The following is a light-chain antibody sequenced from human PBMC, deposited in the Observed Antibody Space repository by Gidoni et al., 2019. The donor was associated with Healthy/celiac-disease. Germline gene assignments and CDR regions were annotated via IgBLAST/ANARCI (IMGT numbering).Light chain of an antibody. CDR1: QSVLYSSNNKNY. CDR2: WAS. V-gene: IGKV4-1*01. CDR3: QQYYSTPFT. Sequence: DIVMTESPDSLAVSLGERATINCKSSQSVLYSSNNKNYLAWYQQKPGQPPKLLIYWASTRESGFPDRFSGSGSGTDFTLTISSLQAEDVAVYYCQQYYSTPFTFGPXTKVDIK. J-gene: IGKJ3*01.